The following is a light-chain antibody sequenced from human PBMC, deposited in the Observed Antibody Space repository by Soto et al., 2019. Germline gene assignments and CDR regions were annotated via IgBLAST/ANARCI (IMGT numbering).Light chain of an antibody. CDR2: GAS. V-gene: IGKV3-20*01. CDR3: QQYGVSPLT. J-gene: IGKJ3*01. CDR1: QNVYINS. Sequence: EIVLTQSPGTLSLSPGERVTLSCRASQNVYINSLAWYQQKPGQTPRLLIYGASTRAAAVPDRFSGSGSGTDLALSIDGLEPEDFAIYYCQQYGVSPLTFGPGTRVD.